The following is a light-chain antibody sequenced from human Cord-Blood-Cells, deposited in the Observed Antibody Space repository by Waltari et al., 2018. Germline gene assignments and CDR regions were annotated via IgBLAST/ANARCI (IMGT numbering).Light chain of an antibody. V-gene: IGKV3-20*01. Sequence: EIVLTQSPGTLSLSPGERATLSCRASQSVSSSYLAWYQQKPGQAPRLLIYGASSRATGIPDRFSGSGSGTDFTHTISRLEPEDFAVYYYQQYGSSPWTFGQGTKVEIK. CDR3: QQYGSSPWT. CDR2: GAS. J-gene: IGKJ1*01. CDR1: QSVSSSY.